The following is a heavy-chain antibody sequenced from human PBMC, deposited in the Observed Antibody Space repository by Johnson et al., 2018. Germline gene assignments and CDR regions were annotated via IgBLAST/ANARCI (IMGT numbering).Heavy chain of an antibody. CDR2: IRSKANSYAT. CDR3: TGSMITFGGVIVEYYYYMDV. J-gene: IGHJ6*03. D-gene: IGHD3-16*02. Sequence: VQLVESGGGLVQPGGSLKLSCAASGFTFSGSAMHWVRQASGKGLEWVGRIRSKANSYATAYAASVKGGFTISRDDSKNTAYLQMNSLKTEDTAVYYCTGSMITFGGVIVEYYYYMDVWGKGTTVTVSS. V-gene: IGHV3-73*01. CDR1: GFTFSGSA.